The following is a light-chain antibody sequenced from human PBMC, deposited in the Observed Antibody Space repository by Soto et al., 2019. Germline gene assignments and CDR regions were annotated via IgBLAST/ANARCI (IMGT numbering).Light chain of an antibody. CDR1: QSVGSY. CDR3: QQRSNWPTIT. V-gene: IGKV3-11*01. Sequence: PGERATLSCRASQSVGSYLAWYQQKPGQAPRLLIYDASNRATGIPARFSGSGSGTDFTLTISSLEPEDFAVYYCQQRSNWPTITFGQGTRLEIK. J-gene: IGKJ5*01. CDR2: DAS.